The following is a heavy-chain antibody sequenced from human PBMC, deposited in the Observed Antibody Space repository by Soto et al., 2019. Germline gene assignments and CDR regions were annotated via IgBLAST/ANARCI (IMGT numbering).Heavy chain of an antibody. CDR2: IIPIFNSA. CDR3: AREVTVASYSFDF. D-gene: IGHD5-12*01. V-gene: IGHV1-69*13. CDR1: GGTFNNYP. Sequence: SVKVSCKASGGTFNNYPLSGVRQAPGRGREGMGWIIPIFNSAKDAQKFQGRVTISADDSTSTAYMELRSLRPDDTAVYSCAREVTVASYSFDFWGQGTLVTVSS. J-gene: IGHJ4*02.